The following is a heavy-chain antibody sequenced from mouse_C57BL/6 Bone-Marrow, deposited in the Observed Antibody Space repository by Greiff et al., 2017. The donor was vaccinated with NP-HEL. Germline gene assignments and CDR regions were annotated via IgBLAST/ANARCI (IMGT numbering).Heavy chain of an antibody. D-gene: IGHD2-1*01. Sequence: VKLQESGAELVRPGASVKLSCKASGYTFTDYYINWVKQRPGQGLEWIARIYPGSGNTYYNEKFKGKATLTAEKSSSTAYMQLSSLTSEDSAVYFCARYGNYKDYYAMDYWGQGTSVTVSS. CDR3: ARYGNYKDYYAMDY. J-gene: IGHJ4*01. CDR1: GYTFTDYY. CDR2: IYPGSGNT. V-gene: IGHV1-76*01.